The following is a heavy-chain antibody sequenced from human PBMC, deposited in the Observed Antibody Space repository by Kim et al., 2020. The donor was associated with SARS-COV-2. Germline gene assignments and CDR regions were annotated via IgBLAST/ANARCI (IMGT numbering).Heavy chain of an antibody. CDR2: IYYSGST. CDR3: ARGSITMVRGVFSS. V-gene: IGHV4-31*03. J-gene: IGHJ5*02. CDR1: GGSISSGGYY. Sequence: SETLSLTCTVSGGSISSGGYYWSWIRQHPGKGLEWIGYIYYSGSTYYNPSLKSRVTISVDTSKNQFSLKLSSVTAADTAVYYCARGSITMVRGVFSSWGQGTLVTVSS. D-gene: IGHD3-10*01.